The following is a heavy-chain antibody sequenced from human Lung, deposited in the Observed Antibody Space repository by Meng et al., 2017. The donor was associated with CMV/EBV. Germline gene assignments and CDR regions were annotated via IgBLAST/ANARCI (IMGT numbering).Heavy chain of an antibody. D-gene: IGHD2-2*01. J-gene: IGHJ4*02. V-gene: IGHV4-59*01. CDR1: GGSINNYY. Sequence: ESLKISCTVSGGSINNYYWSWIRQPPGKGLEWIGYIYYSGSTNYNPSLKSRVTISVDTSKNQFSLKLSPVTAADTAVYFCARIYCSSTSCYNDYWGQGTLVTVSS. CDR3: ARIYCSSTSCYNDY. CDR2: IYYSGST.